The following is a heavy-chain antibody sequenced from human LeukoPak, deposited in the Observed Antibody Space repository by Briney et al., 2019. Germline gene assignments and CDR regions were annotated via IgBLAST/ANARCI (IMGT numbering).Heavy chain of an antibody. D-gene: IGHD2-2*01. Sequence: GASVKVSCKASGGTFSSYAISWVRQAPGQGLEWMGGTIPIFGTANYAQKFQGRVTITADKSTSTAYMELSSLRSEDTAVYYCAREYQLLSATYWYFDLWGRGTLVTVSS. CDR1: GGTFSSYA. J-gene: IGHJ2*01. V-gene: IGHV1-69*06. CDR2: TIPIFGTA. CDR3: AREYQLLSATYWYFDL.